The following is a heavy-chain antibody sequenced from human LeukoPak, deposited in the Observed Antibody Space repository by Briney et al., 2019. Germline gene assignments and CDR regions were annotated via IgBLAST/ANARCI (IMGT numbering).Heavy chain of an antibody. J-gene: IGHJ6*02. Sequence: GGSLRLSCAASGFTFSSYAMHWVRQAPGKGLEWVAVISYDGSNKYYADSVKGRFTISRDNSKNTLYLQMNSLRAEDTAVYYCARGGGVTTKAYYYGMDVWGQGTTVTVSS. V-gene: IGHV3-30-3*01. D-gene: IGHD4-17*01. CDR2: ISYDGSNK. CDR3: ARGGGVTTKAYYYGMDV. CDR1: GFTFSSYA.